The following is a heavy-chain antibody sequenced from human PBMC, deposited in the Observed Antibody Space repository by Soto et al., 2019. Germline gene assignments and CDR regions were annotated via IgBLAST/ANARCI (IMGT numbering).Heavy chain of an antibody. CDR1: GFTFSSYG. J-gene: IGHJ4*02. Sequence: QVQLVESGGGVVQPGRSLRLSCAASGFTFSSYGMHWVRQAPGKGLEWVAVISYDGSNKYYADSVKGRFTISRDNSKNTLYLQMNSLRAEDTAVYYCAKDRMKVGVAAPFDYWGQGTLVTVSS. CDR3: AKDRMKVGVAAPFDY. D-gene: IGHD2-15*01. V-gene: IGHV3-30*18. CDR2: ISYDGSNK.